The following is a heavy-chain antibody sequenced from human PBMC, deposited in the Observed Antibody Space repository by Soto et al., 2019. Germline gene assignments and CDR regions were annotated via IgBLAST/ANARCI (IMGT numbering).Heavy chain of an antibody. J-gene: IGHJ4*02. D-gene: IGHD3-22*01. CDR3: AKSLSDYYDSPDDY. CDR1: GFTFSSYA. V-gene: IGHV3-23*01. CDR2: ISGSGGST. Sequence: XESLGLSVAASGFTFSSYAMSGVRQAPGKGLEWVSAISGSGGSTYYADSVKGRFTISRDNSKNTLYLQMNSLRAEDTAVYYCAKSLSDYYDSPDDYWGQGTLVTVSS.